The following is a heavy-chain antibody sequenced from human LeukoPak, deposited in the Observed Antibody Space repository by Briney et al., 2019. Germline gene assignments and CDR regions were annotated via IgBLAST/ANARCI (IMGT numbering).Heavy chain of an antibody. Sequence: ASVKVSCKASGYTFTSLGIRWVRQAPGQGLEWLAWISLYNGNTNYAQKVQGRVTMTTDTSTSTAYMELRSLKSDDTAVYYCARDKDSAGWYDYWGQGTVVTVSS. V-gene: IGHV1-18*01. CDR2: ISLYNGNT. J-gene: IGHJ4*02. CDR3: ARDKDSAGWYDY. D-gene: IGHD6-19*01. CDR1: GYTFTSLG.